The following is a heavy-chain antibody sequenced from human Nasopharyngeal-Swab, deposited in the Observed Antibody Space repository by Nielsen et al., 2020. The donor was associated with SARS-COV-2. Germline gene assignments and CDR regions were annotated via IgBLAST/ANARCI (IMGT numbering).Heavy chain of an antibody. J-gene: IGHJ6*02. D-gene: IGHD2-2*01. V-gene: IGHV3-33*01. CDR2: IWYDGSNK. Sequence: GASLKISCAASGFTFSSYGMHWVRQAPGKGLEWVAVIWYDGSNKYYADSVKGRFTISRDNSKNTLYLQMNSLRAEDTAVYYCARGCSSTSCYRSDGMDVWGQGTTVTVSS. CDR1: GFTFSSYG. CDR3: ARGCSSTSCYRSDGMDV.